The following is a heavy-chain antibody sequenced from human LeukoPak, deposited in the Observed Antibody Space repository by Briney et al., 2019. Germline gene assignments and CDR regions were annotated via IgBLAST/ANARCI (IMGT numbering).Heavy chain of an antibody. J-gene: IGHJ4*02. Sequence: GESLKISCKGSGYSFTNYWIGWVRQMPGKGLEWMGIINPGDSDARYSPSFQGQVTISADKSISTAYLQWSSLRASDTAMYYCARRGYCSGGSCPGVLDSWGQGTLVTVSS. CDR2: INPGDSDA. D-gene: IGHD2-15*01. CDR1: GYSFTNYW. V-gene: IGHV5-51*01. CDR3: ARRGYCSGGSCPGVLDS.